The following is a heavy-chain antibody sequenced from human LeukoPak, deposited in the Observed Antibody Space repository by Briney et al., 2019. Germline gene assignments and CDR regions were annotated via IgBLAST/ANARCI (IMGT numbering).Heavy chain of an antibody. J-gene: IGHJ4*02. D-gene: IGHD6-6*01. CDR1: GYTFTSYD. CDR2: MNPNSGNT. Sequence: GASVKVSCKASGYTFTSYDINWVRQATGQGLEWMGWMNPNSGNTGYAQKFQGRVTMTRNTSISTAYMELSSLRSEDTAVYYCARGSWGYSSSSVDYFDYWGQGTLVTVSS. V-gene: IGHV1-8*01. CDR3: ARGSWGYSSSSVDYFDY.